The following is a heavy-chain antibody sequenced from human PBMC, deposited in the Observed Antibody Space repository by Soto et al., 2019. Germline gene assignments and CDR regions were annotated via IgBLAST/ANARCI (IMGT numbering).Heavy chain of an antibody. V-gene: IGHV1-2*02. CDR2: INPKSGGT. CDR3: ARDLAKGGGSAGFDY. D-gene: IGHD1-26*01. Sequence: QVQLVQSGAEVKKPGASVNVSCKASGYTFTVYYMHLVRQAPGQGLEWMGWINPKSGGTMYPQKFQGRVTMTWDTSIRTAYMALTRLRSDDTAVYYCARDLAKGGGSAGFDYWGQGTLVTVSS. CDR1: GYTFTVYY. J-gene: IGHJ4*02.